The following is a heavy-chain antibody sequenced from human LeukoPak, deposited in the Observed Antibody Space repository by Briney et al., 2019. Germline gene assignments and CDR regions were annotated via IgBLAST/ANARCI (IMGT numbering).Heavy chain of an antibody. J-gene: IGHJ4*02. Sequence: KPSETLSLTCAVYGGSFSGYYWSWIRQPPGKGLEWIGEINHSGSTNYNPSLKSRVTISVDTSKNQFSLKLSSVTAADTAVYYCARGDFWSGYYTGSYYFDYWGQGTLVTVSS. V-gene: IGHV4-34*01. D-gene: IGHD3-3*01. CDR3: ARGDFWSGYYTGSYYFDY. CDR2: INHSGST. CDR1: GGSFSGYY.